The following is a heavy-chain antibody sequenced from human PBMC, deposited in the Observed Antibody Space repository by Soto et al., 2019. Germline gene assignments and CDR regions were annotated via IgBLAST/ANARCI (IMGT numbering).Heavy chain of an antibody. CDR2: ISVSGGST. Sequence: WGSLLVSCVSSVFIFSSYAMSWVRQAPGKGLDWVSAISVSGGSTYYADSVKGRFTISRDNSKNTLYLQMNSLRAEDTAVYYCAKLSAAARGMDVWGQGTTVTVS. CDR3: AKLSAAARGMDV. V-gene: IGHV3-23*01. CDR1: VFIFSSYA. J-gene: IGHJ6*02. D-gene: IGHD6-13*01.